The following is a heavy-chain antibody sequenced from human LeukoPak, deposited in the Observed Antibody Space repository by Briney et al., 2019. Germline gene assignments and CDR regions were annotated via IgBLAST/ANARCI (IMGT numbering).Heavy chain of an antibody. CDR1: GYSFTSYW. V-gene: IGHV5-51*01. J-gene: IGHJ2*01. Sequence: GESLKISCKGSGYSFTSYWIGWVRQMPGKGLEWMGIIYPGDSDTRYSPSLQGQVTISADKSISTAYLQWSSLKASDTAMYYCARSVAPHPWYFDLWGRGTLVTVSS. D-gene: IGHD2-21*01. CDR3: ARSVAPHPWYFDL. CDR2: IYPGDSDT.